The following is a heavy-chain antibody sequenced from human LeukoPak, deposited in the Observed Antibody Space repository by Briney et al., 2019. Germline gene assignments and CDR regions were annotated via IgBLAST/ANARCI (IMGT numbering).Heavy chain of an antibody. CDR1: GYSFTNYW. CDR3: ARHAPPYGDYYYYYMDV. CDR2: IYPGDSDI. Sequence: GESLKISCKGFGYSFTNYWIAWVRQLPGKGLEWMGMIYPGDSDIRFSPSFQGQVTISADKSISTAHLQWSSLKASDTAMYYCARHAPPYGDYYYYYMDVWGKGTTVTVSS. D-gene: IGHD4-17*01. V-gene: IGHV5-51*01. J-gene: IGHJ6*03.